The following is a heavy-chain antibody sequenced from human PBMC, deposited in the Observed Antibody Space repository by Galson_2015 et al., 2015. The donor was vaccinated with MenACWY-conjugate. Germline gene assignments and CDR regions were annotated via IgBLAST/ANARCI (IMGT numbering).Heavy chain of an antibody. CDR2: IRYDGNDE. CDR1: GFAFSTYG. CDR3: EAHSSSWPLSAY. Sequence: SLRLSCAASGFAFSTYGMHWVRQAPGKGLEWVAFIRYDGNDEFYADSVRGRFTISRDNSRNTLYLQMNSLRAEDTSVYYCEAHSSSWPLSAYWGQGALVTVSS. D-gene: IGHD6-13*01. V-gene: IGHV3-30*02. J-gene: IGHJ4*02.